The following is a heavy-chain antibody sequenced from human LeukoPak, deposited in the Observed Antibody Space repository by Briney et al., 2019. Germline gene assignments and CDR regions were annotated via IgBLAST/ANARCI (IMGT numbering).Heavy chain of an antibody. Sequence: SETLSLTCTVSGGSISSYYWSWIRQPPGKGLEGIGYIYYSGSTNYNPSLKSRVTISVDTSKNQFSLKLSSVTAADTAGYYCARQGGGFWYFDLWGRGTLVTVSS. CDR2: IYYSGST. CDR1: GGSISSYY. J-gene: IGHJ2*01. CDR3: ARQGGGFWYFDL. V-gene: IGHV4-59*08. D-gene: IGHD6-25*01.